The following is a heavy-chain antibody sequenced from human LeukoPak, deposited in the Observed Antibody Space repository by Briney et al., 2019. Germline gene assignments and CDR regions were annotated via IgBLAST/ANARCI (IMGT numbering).Heavy chain of an antibody. J-gene: IGHJ6*03. CDR1: SRFFSGYS. CDR2: INHSGST. CDR3: ARGNTATNYYYYVDV. Sequence: SETLSLTCAVYSRFFSGYSGSWIRQPPGKGLEWIGEINHSGSTNYNPCPKSRVTISVDTSKNQFSMNLSSVTGQDTAVYYCARGNTATNYYYYVDVWGKGTTVTVSS. D-gene: IGHD5-18*01. V-gene: IGHV4-34*01.